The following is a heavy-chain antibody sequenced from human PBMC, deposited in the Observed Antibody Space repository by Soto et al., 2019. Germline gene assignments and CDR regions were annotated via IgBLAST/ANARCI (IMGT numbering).Heavy chain of an antibody. CDR1: GVTISTYY. D-gene: IGHD5-12*01. CDR3: VREAYIGYGHAIDH. V-gene: IGHV4-59*01. CDR2: NYHSGTT. J-gene: IGHJ4*02. Sequence: SETLSLTCAVSGVTISTYYWSWIRQPPGKGLEWIGYNYHSGTTNYNPSLKSRVTISVDTSKNQFSLRLASVTAADTAIYYCVREAYIGYGHAIDHWGQGILVTVSS.